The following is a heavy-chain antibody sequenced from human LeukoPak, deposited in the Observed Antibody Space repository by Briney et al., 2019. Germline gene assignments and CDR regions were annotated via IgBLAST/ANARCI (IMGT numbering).Heavy chain of an antibody. CDR1: GYTFSNYG. V-gene: IGHV1-18*01. CDR2: INTYNGDT. D-gene: IGHD5-24*01. CDR3: ARGGYNYGYGGPNYMDV. J-gene: IGHJ6*03. Sequence: ASVKVSCKTSGYTFSNYGLSWERQAPGHGLEWVGCINTYNGDTTSAKQFQDRVTMTTDTSTTTVYMDLGKLRSDDTAVYFCARGGYNYGYGGPNYMDVWGEGTTVIV.